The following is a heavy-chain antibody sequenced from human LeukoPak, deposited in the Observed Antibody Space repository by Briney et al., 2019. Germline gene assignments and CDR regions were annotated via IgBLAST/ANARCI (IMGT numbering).Heavy chain of an antibody. Sequence: GASVKVSCKASGYTFTDYYLHWVRQAPGQGLEWMGIINPSGGSTSYAQKFQGRVTMTRDTSTSTVYMELGSLRSEDTAVYYCARWHRGSRAIDYWGQGTLVTVSS. D-gene: IGHD3-16*01. CDR1: GYTFTDYY. J-gene: IGHJ4*02. CDR2: INPSGGST. CDR3: ARWHRGSRAIDY. V-gene: IGHV1-46*01.